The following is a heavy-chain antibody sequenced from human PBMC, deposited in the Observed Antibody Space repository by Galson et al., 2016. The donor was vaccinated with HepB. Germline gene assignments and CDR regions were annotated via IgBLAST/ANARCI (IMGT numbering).Heavy chain of an antibody. CDR2: ISGRGGTT. CDR3: AGGIRVTFGGVIGPEGHHRPKWLGRRFDGMDV. J-gene: IGHJ6*02. D-gene: IGHD3-16*02. V-gene: IGHV3-23*01. CDR1: GFTFSSSA. Sequence: SLRLSCAASGFTFSSSAMTWVRQAPGKGLEWVAAISGRGGTTYYADSVKGRFTISRDNSKNTLYVQMNILGAGDTAVYYWAGGIRVTFGGVIGPEGHHRPKWLGRRFDGMDVWGQGATDTVSS.